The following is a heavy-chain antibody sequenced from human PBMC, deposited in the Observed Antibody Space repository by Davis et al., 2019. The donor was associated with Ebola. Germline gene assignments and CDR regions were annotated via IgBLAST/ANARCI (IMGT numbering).Heavy chain of an antibody. Sequence: AASVKVSCKASGYSFTSHAMNWVRQAPGQGLEWMGWINTYTGNPTYGQGFAGRFVFSLDTSVSTAYLQISSLKAEDTAVYYCAREASSTSSLYFDYWGQGTLVTVSS. CDR1: GYSFTSHA. CDR3: AREASSTSSLYFDY. V-gene: IGHV7-4-1*02. J-gene: IGHJ4*02. D-gene: IGHD6-13*01. CDR2: INTYTGNP.